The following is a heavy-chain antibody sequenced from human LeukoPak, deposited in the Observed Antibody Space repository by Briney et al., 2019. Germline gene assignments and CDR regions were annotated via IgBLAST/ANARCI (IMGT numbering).Heavy chain of an antibody. J-gene: IGHJ3*02. D-gene: IGHD1-26*01. CDR1: RLTSTSYW. V-gene: IGHV3-7*04. CDR3: ARGSRSYYFDAFDI. Sequence: GGCLRLSRAPSRLTSTSYWTSSVCPAPGKGRGWGAKKKQDGREKYYVDPVKGRFTISRDNATNSLYLQMNGLRAEDTAVYYCARGSRSYYFDAFDIWGQGTMVTVSS. CDR2: KKQDGREK.